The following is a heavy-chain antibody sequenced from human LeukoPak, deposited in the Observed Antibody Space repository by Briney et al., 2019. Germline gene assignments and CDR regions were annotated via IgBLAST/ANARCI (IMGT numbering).Heavy chain of an antibody. CDR1: GFTFSSYD. J-gene: IGHJ4*02. V-gene: IGHV3-13*04. Sequence: GGSLRLSCAASGFTFSSYDMHCVRQATGKGLEWVSVIGTSGDTYYAGSVKGRFTISRENAKNSLYLQMNSLTAGDTAVYFCSRVGSSGWPYYFDSWGQGTLVTVSS. D-gene: IGHD6-19*01. CDR2: IGTSGDT. CDR3: SRVGSSGWPYYFDS.